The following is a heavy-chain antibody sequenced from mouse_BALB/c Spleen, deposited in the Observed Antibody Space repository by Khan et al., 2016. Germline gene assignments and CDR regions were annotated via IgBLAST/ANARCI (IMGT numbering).Heavy chain of an antibody. Sequence: EVELVESGGGLVKPGGSLKLSCAAAGFAFSNYDMSWVRQTPEKRLVWVAYISNGGHNTYYPDTVKGRSTISRDNAKNTLYLQMSSLKSEDTAMFSCVRPGSSAGAYFDYWGQGTTLTVSS. J-gene: IGHJ2*01. V-gene: IGHV5-12-1*01. D-gene: IGHD4-1*01. CDR2: ISNGGHNT. CDR1: GFAFSNYD. CDR3: VRPGSSAGAYFDY.